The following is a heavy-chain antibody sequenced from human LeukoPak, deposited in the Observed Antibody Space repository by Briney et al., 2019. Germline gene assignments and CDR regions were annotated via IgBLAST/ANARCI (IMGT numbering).Heavy chain of an antibody. D-gene: IGHD2-15*01. CDR2: ISNSGFGT. Sequence: GGSLRLSCAASGFTFSNYGMSWVRQAPGKGLEWVSSISNSGFGTYYADSVKGRFSISRDNSKNTLYLQLNRLRAEDTAVYYCAKDLVVVAATDDFWVQGSLVTVSS. CDR3: AKDLVVVAATDDF. CDR1: GFTFSNYG. J-gene: IGHJ4*02. V-gene: IGHV3-23*01.